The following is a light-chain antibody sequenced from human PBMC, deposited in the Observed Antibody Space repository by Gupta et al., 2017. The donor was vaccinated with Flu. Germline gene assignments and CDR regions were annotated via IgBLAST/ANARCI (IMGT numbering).Light chain of an antibody. V-gene: IGLV2-8*01. J-gene: IGLJ3*02. CDR3: SSYAGKNNLGL. Sequence: VTISCAGSISDIGGYNYVSWYQHHPGKVTKLSMDAVSERPSGVPARFSGYKSGNKASLTVSGLQAEDEADDFCSSYAGKNNLGLFGGGTKLTVL. CDR1: ISDIGGYNY. CDR2: AVS.